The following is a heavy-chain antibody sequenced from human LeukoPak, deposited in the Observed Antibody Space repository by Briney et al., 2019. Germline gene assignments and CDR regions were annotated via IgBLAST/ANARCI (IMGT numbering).Heavy chain of an antibody. D-gene: IGHD5-24*01. CDR3: ARGRDRSKAGDH. CDR1: GGSFSGYY. Sequence: SETLSLTCAVYGGSFSGYYWSWIRQPPEKGLEWIGEIHPSGIFYYNSSLLSRVTISIDTSKSQFSLRLTSVTAADTAFYYCARGRDRSKAGDHWGQGSLVTVSS. J-gene: IGHJ4*02. CDR2: IHPSGIF. V-gene: IGHV4-34*01.